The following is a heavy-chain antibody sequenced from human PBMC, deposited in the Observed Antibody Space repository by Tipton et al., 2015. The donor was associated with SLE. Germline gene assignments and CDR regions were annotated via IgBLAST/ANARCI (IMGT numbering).Heavy chain of an antibody. CDR2: VSGGADFT. Sequence: SLRLSCAGSGFTFRSYAMTWVRQAPGKGLEWVSDVSGGADFTNYADSVKGRFTISRDNDKNTVYLQMNSLRAEDTATYYCGKKSVGISGASTDYWGQGILVIVSS. CDR3: GKKSVGISGASTDY. J-gene: IGHJ4*02. D-gene: IGHD2-15*01. V-gene: IGHV3-23*01. CDR1: GFTFRSYA.